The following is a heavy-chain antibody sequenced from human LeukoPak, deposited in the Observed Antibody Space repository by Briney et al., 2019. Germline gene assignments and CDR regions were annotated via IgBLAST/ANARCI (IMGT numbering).Heavy chain of an antibody. D-gene: IGHD2-2*01. CDR1: GYTFTTYG. CDR3: ALIPYCTTATCYYFDY. CDR2: ISTYNGDT. Sequence: ASVKVSFKASGYTFTTYGISWVRQAPGQGLEWMGWISTYNGDTNYAQKLQGRVTMTADTSTSTTYMELRSLRSDDTAVYYCALIPYCTTATCYYFDYWGQGTLVTVSS. V-gene: IGHV1-18*01. J-gene: IGHJ4*02.